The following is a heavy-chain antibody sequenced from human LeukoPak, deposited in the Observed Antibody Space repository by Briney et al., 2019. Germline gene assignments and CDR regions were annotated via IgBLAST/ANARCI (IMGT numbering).Heavy chain of an antibody. J-gene: IGHJ4*02. CDR3: ASGITQDY. V-gene: IGHV3-53*01. CDR1: GFTVNEKY. CDR2: VFGGGST. D-gene: IGHD3-10*01. Sequence: GGSLRLSCAVSGFTVNEKYMSWVRQSPGKGLEWVSIVFGGGSTYYADSVKGRFTISRDISENTLYLQMNSLRAEDTAVYYCASGITQDYWGQGTLGTVSS.